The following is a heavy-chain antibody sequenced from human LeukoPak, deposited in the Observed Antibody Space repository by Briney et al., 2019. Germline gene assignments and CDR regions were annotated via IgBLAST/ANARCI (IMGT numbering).Heavy chain of an antibody. CDR2: IIPILGIA. Sequence: SVKVSCKASGGTFSSYAISWVRQAPGQGLEWMGRIIPILGIANYAQKFQGRVTITADKSTSTAYMELSSLRSEDTAVYYCARDVPDSSGYADLFDSWGQGTLVTVSS. J-gene: IGHJ5*01. V-gene: IGHV1-69*04. CDR1: GGTFSSYA. CDR3: ARDVPDSSGYADLFDS. D-gene: IGHD3-22*01.